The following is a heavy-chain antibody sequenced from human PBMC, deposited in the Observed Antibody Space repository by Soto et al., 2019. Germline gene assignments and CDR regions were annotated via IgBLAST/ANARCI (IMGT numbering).Heavy chain of an antibody. CDR3: ARDAPAIPAAMGEGWFDP. J-gene: IGHJ5*02. Sequence: QVQLVQSGAEVKKPGASVKVSCKASGYTFTSYGISWVRQAPGQGLEWMGWISAYNGNTNYAQKLQGRVTMTTDTSTSTAYMELRSLRSDDTAVYYCARDAPAIPAAMGEGWFDPWGQGNLVTVSS. CDR2: ISAYNGNT. V-gene: IGHV1-18*01. D-gene: IGHD2-2*01. CDR1: GYTFTSYG.